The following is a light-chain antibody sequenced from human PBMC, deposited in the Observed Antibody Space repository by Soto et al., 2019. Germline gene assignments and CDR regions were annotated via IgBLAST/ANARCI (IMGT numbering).Light chain of an antibody. CDR3: QQYGYSPIT. CDR2: AAS. J-gene: IGKJ5*01. Sequence: EIVLTQSPATLSLSPVERATLSCRASQSVSSSYLAWYQQKPGQAPRLLIYAASSRATGSPDRFSGGGSGTDFTLTISRLEPEDFAVYYWQQYGYSPITFGQGTRLEIK. CDR1: QSVSSSY. V-gene: IGKV3-20*01.